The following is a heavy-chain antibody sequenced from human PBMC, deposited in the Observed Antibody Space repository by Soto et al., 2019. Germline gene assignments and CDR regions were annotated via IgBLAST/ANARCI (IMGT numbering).Heavy chain of an antibody. CDR2: INAGNGNT. V-gene: IGHV1-3*05. Sequence: QVQLVQSGAEEKKPGASVKVSCKASGYTFTSYAMHWVRQAPGQRLEWMGWINAGNGNTKYSQKFQGRVTITRDTSASTADMELSSLRSEDTAVYYCARDRGVVAATTNWFDPWGQGTLVTVSS. D-gene: IGHD2-15*01. CDR3: ARDRGVVAATTNWFDP. J-gene: IGHJ5*02. CDR1: GYTFTSYA.